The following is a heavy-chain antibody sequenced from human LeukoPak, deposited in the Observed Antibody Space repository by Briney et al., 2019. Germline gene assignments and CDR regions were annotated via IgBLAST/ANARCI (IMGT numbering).Heavy chain of an antibody. Sequence: SETLSLTCAVSGGSITSINWWNWVRQPPGKGLEWIGETHHSGSTNYNPSLKSRVTISVDKSKNQFSLKLSSVTAADTAEYYCAGHVDTAMANYYYGMDVWGQGTTVTVSS. V-gene: IGHV4-4*02. D-gene: IGHD5-18*01. CDR1: GGSITSINW. J-gene: IGHJ6*02. CDR2: THHSGST. CDR3: AGHVDTAMANYYYGMDV.